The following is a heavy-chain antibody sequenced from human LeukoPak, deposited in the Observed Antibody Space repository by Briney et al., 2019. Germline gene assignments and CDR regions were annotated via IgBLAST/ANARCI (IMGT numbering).Heavy chain of an antibody. CDR1: GGSFSGYD. J-gene: IGHJ6*03. Sequence: PSETLSLTCAVYGGSFSGYDWSWIRQPPGKGLEWIGEINHSGSTNYNPSLKSRVTISVDTSKNQFSLKLSSVTAADTAVYYCARGPLRHRYYYYYMDVWGKGTTVTVSS. CDR2: INHSGST. V-gene: IGHV4-34*01. CDR3: ARGPLRHRYYYYYMDV.